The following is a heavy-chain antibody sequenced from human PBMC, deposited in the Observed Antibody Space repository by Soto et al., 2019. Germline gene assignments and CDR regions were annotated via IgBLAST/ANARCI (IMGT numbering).Heavy chain of an antibody. V-gene: IGHV3-21*01. Sequence: EVQLVESGGGLVKPGGSLRLSCAAFGFTFSTYGMNWVRQALGKGLEWVSYISSSSGYIYYADSVKGRFTISRDNAKHSLYLQMNSLRAEDTAVYYCATDWDSFDNWGQGTLVTVSS. CDR2: ISSSSGYI. J-gene: IGHJ4*02. CDR1: GFTFSTYG. CDR3: ATDWDSFDN. D-gene: IGHD1-7*01.